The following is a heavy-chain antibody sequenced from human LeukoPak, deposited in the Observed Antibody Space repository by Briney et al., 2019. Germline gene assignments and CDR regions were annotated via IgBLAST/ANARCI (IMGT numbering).Heavy chain of an antibody. CDR3: AKVRGDNQQWLAYYFDY. CDR2: ISYDGSNK. V-gene: IGHV3-30-3*01. J-gene: IGHJ4*02. CDR1: GFTFSSYA. D-gene: IGHD6-19*01. Sequence: PGGSLRLSCAASGFTFSSYAMHWVRQAPGKGLEWVAVISYDGSNKYYADSVKGRFTISRDNSKNTLYLQMNSLRAEDTAVYYCAKVRGDNQQWLAYYFDYWGQGTLVTVSS.